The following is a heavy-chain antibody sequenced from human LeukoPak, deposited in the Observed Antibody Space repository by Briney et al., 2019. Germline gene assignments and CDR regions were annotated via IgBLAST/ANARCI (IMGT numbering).Heavy chain of an antibody. V-gene: IGHV7-4-1*02. CDR3: ATGYSSGYYGGDAFDI. Sequence: GASVKVSCKASGYTFTSYAMNWVRQAPGQGLEWMGLINTNTGNPTYAQDFTGRFVFSLDTSVSTAYLQISSLKAEDTAVYYCATGYSSGYYGGDAFDIWGQGTMVTVSS. CDR1: GYTFTSYA. CDR2: INTNTGNP. D-gene: IGHD6-19*01. J-gene: IGHJ3*02.